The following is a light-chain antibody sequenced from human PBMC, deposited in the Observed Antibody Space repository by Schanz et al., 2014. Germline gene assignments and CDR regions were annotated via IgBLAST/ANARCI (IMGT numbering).Light chain of an antibody. CDR2: GAS. V-gene: IGKV3-20*01. Sequence: EIVMTQSPATQSVSPGERATLSCRASQNINTGLAWYQQKPGQAPRLLIYGASSRATGIPDRFSGSGSGTDFTLTISRLEPEDFAVYYCQQYGSSPRTFGQGTRLEIK. CDR1: QNINTG. CDR3: QQYGSSPRT. J-gene: IGKJ5*01.